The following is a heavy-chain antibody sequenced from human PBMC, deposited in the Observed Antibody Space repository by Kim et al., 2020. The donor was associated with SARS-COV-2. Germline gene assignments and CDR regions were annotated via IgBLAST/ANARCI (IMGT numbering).Heavy chain of an antibody. Sequence: SETLSLTCTVSGGSISSGGYYWSWIRQHPGKGLEWIGYIYYSGSTYYNPSLKSRVTISVDTSKNQFSLKLSSVTAADTAVYYCAREERITMVRGGFDPWGQGTLVTVSS. CDR1: GGSISSGGYY. CDR3: AREERITMVRGGFDP. D-gene: IGHD3-10*01. J-gene: IGHJ5*02. V-gene: IGHV4-31*03. CDR2: IYYSGST.